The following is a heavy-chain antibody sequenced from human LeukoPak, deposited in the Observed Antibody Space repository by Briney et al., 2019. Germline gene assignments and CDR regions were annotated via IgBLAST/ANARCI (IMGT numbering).Heavy chain of an antibody. J-gene: IGHJ6*03. CDR3: ARDRSILRGDYVYYYYYYMDV. V-gene: IGHV3-74*01. CDR2: INSDGSST. D-gene: IGHD4-17*01. CDR1: GFTFSSYW. Sequence: PGGSLRLSCAASGFTFSSYWMHWVRQAPGKGLVWVSRINSDGSSTSYADSVKGRFTISRDNAKNSLYLQMNSLRAEDTAVYYCARDRSILRGDYVYYYYYYMDVWGKGTTVTISS.